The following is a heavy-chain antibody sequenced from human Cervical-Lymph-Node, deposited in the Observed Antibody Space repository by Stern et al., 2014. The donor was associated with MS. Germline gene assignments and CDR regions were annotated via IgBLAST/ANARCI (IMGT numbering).Heavy chain of an antibody. V-gene: IGHV1-2*06. Sequence: QVQLVQSGAEMKKPGASVKVSCKASGYTFTGSYIHWVRQAPGQGLAWMGRINPNSGGTSYAQSLQGRVTMTRDTSISTAYMDLSWLRYDDTAVYYCARAHYYDSTGNNWYFDLWGRGTLVTVSS. D-gene: IGHD3-22*01. CDR2: INPNSGGT. CDR3: ARAHYYDSTGNNWYFDL. CDR1: GYTFTGSY. J-gene: IGHJ2*01.